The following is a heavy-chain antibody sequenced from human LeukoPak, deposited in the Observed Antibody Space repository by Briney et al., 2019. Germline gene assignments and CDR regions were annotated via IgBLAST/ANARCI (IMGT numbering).Heavy chain of an antibody. CDR2: INSGVSTT. J-gene: IGHJ4*02. V-gene: IGHV3-74*01. CDR1: GFTFSSYW. Sequence: GGPLRLSCAASGFTFSSYWMHWVRQAPGKGLVWVSRINSGVSTTNYADSVKGRFTISRDNAKNTLYLQMNSLRAEDTAVYYCTREDFGGMDYWGPGTLVTVSS. CDR3: TREDFGGMDY. D-gene: IGHD3-10*01.